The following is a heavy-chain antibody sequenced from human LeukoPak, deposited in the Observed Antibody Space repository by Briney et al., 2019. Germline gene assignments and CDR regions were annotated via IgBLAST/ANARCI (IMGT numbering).Heavy chain of an antibody. D-gene: IGHD3-3*01. Sequence: GGSLRLSCAASGFTFSSYVMHWVRQAPGKGLEWVAVISYDGSNKYYADSVKGRFTISRDNSKNTLYLQMNSLRAEDTAVYYCAREGQYYDFWSGYYWFDYWGQGTLVTVSS. V-gene: IGHV3-30-3*01. CDR2: ISYDGSNK. CDR1: GFTFSSYV. CDR3: AREGQYYDFWSGYYWFDY. J-gene: IGHJ4*02.